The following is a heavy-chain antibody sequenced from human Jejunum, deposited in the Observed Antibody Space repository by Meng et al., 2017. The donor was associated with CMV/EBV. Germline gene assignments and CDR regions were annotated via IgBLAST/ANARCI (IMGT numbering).Heavy chain of an antibody. Sequence: SGFTFRSYALHCVRQAAGKGLEWVAVMSYDGNNQYFADSVKGRFTLSRDNSKNTVYLQMNSLRPEDTAVYYCARDDYGDAGAYFDYWGQGTLVTVSS. D-gene: IGHD4-17*01. CDR1: GFTFRSYA. CDR3: ARDDYGDAGAYFDY. CDR2: MSYDGNNQ. V-gene: IGHV3-30-3*01. J-gene: IGHJ4*02.